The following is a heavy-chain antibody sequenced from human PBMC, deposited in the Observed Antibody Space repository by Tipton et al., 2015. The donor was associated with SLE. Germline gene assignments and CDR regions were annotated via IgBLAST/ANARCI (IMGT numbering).Heavy chain of an antibody. CDR1: GFTFTNYA. Sequence: QVQLVQSGPEVKKPGASVKVSCRASGFTFTNYAIHWVRQDPGQRLEWVGWINTDNGNTKYSHRLQGRITIARDTSANTVYMELSSLRSEDTVVYYGARENDNFWSGYGYWGQGSLVTVSS. CDR2: INTDNGNT. J-gene: IGHJ4*02. V-gene: IGHV1-3*04. D-gene: IGHD3-3*01. CDR3: ARENDNFWSGYGY.